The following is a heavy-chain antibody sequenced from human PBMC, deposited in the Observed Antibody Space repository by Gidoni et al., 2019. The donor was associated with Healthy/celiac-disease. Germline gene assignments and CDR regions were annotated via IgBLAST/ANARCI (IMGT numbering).Heavy chain of an antibody. CDR1: SYY. CDR3: ARASGGGNDY. D-gene: IGHD3-10*01. J-gene: IGHJ4*02. Sequence: SYYWSWIRQPPGKGLEWIGYIYYSGSTNYNPSLKSRVTISVDTSKNQFALKLSSVTAADTAVYYCARASGGGNDYWGQGTLVTVSS. V-gene: IGHV4-59*01. CDR2: IYYSGST.